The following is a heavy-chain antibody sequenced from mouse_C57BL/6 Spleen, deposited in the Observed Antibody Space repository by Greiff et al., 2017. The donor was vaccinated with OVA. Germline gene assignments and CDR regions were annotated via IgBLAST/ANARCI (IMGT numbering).Heavy chain of an antibody. CDR2: INPNNGGT. CDR3: ARELRY. J-gene: IGHJ3*01. Sequence: EVQLQQSGPELVKPGASVKISCKASGYTFTDYYMNWVKQSHGKSLEWIGDINPNNGGTSYNQKFKGKATLTVDKSSSTAYMELRSLTSEDSAVYYCARELRYWGQGTLVTVSA. CDR1: GYTFTDYY. V-gene: IGHV1-26*01.